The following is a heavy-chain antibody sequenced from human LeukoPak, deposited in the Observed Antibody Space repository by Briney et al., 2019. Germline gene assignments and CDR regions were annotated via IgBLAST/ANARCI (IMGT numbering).Heavy chain of an antibody. J-gene: IGHJ6*02. CDR1: GFTVRTNY. V-gene: IGHV3-66*01. Sequence: PGGSLRLSCAASGFTVRTNYMAWVRQAPGKGLEWVPIITGASATHYVDSVRGRFTISKDNSMNTLYLEMNSLRVDDTAVYYCATRAAAGYYYGMDVWGQGTTVTVSS. D-gene: IGHD2-15*01. CDR3: ATRAAAGYYYGMDV. CDR2: ITGASAT.